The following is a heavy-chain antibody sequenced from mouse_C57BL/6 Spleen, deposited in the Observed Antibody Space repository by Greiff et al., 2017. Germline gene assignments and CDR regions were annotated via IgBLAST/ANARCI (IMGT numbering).Heavy chain of an antibody. D-gene: IGHD3-2*02. CDR3: ARTAQAYYAMDY. CDR2: IYPGSGST. V-gene: IGHV1-55*01. CDR1: GYTFTSYW. J-gene: IGHJ4*01. Sequence: QVQLQQPGAELVKPGASVKMSCKASGYTFTSYWITWVKQRPGQGLEWIGDIYPGSGSTNYNEKFKSKATLTVDPSSSTAYMQLSNLTSEDSAVYYCARTAQAYYAMDYWGQGTSVTVSS.